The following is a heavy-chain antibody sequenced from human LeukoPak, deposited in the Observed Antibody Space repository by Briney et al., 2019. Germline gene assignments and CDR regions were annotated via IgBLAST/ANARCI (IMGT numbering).Heavy chain of an antibody. J-gene: IGHJ5*01. D-gene: IGHD3-10*01. CDR2: ISGGCAT. V-gene: IGHV4-4*07. CDR1: GGSLIDYY. Sequence: PSDILSLTCTVSGGSLIDYYWNCIPQSAGKGLEYVGRISGGCATSYNPSLQSRITMSVITSKNQFSLHLTSVTAADTAIYYCAREILVPEVNLVNWFDSWGQGFLVTVSS. CDR3: AREILVPEVNLVNWFDS.